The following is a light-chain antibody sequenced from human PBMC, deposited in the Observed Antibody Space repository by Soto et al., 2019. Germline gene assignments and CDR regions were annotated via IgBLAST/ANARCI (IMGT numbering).Light chain of an antibody. Sequence: QSVLTQPPSASGTPGLRVTFSCSGSSSNIGSNPVSWYQLLPGTSPKLLIYDNERPSGVPDRFSGSKSGTSASLAISGLQSEYEADYSCAAWDASLNGVVFGGGTKLTVL. CDR1: SSNIGSNP. CDR3: AAWDASLNGVV. V-gene: IGLV1-44*01. CDR2: DN. J-gene: IGLJ2*01.